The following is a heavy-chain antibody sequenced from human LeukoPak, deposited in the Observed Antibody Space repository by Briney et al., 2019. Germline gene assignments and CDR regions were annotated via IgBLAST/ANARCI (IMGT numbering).Heavy chain of an antibody. Sequence: GGSLRLSCAASGFTVISNYMSWVRQAPGKGLKWVSVIYSGGSTYYADSVKGRFTISRDNSKNTLYLQMNSLRAEDTAVYYCARSQYGSGSYYKDYYGMDVWGQGTTVTVSS. CDR3: ARSQYGSGSYYKDYYGMDV. V-gene: IGHV3-66*02. D-gene: IGHD3-10*01. J-gene: IGHJ6*02. CDR2: IYSGGST. CDR1: GFTVISNY.